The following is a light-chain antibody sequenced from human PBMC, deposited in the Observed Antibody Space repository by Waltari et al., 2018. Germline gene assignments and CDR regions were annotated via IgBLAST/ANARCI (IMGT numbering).Light chain of an antibody. Sequence: DIVMTQSPDSLAVSLGERATINCKSSQSVLYSSNNKNSFAWYQQKPGQSPKLLIYWASTRTSGVPDRFSGSGSGTDFTLTISSLQAEDVAVYYCQQYYSAPPTFGQGTKVEIK. CDR1: QSVLYSSNNKNS. V-gene: IGKV4-1*01. CDR2: WAS. CDR3: QQYYSAPPT. J-gene: IGKJ1*01.